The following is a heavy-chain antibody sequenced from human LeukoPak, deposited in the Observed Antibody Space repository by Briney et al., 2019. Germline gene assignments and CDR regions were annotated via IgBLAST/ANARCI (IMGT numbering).Heavy chain of an antibody. Sequence: SETLSLTCTVSGGSISSYYWSWIRQPAGKGLEWIGRIYTSGSTNYNPSLKSRVTMSVDTSKDQFSLKLSSVTAADTAVYYCARDYYYDSSGYYHFDYWGQGTLVTVSS. D-gene: IGHD3-22*01. CDR2: IYTSGST. CDR1: GGSISSYY. CDR3: ARDYYYDSSGYYHFDY. V-gene: IGHV4-4*07. J-gene: IGHJ4*02.